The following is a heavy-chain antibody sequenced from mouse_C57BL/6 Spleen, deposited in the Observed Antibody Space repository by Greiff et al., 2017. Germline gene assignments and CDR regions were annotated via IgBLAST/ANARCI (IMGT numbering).Heavy chain of an antibody. V-gene: IGHV8-8*01. CDR3: ARVPPSYDGAPYYYAMDY. CDR1: GFSLSTFGMG. J-gene: IGHJ4*01. D-gene: IGHD1-1*01. Sequence: QVTLKESGPGILQPSQTLSLTCSFSGFSLSTFGMGVGWIRQPSGKGLEWLAHIWWDDDKYYNPALKSRLTISKDTSKNQVFLKIANVDTADTATYYCARVPPSYDGAPYYYAMDYWGQGTSVTVSS. CDR2: IWWDDDK.